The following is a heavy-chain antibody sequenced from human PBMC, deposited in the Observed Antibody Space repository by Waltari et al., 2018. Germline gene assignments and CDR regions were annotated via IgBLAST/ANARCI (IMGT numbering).Heavy chain of an antibody. CDR1: CASFSSNHHF. CDR3: ASTVPAGGSSFDY. Sequence: HLQLQESGPALVKPSETLSLTCTVSCASFSSNHHFWGWIRQPPGKGLEWITTVYYTGNTYYNPSLQSRVSISVDTSKTHFSLKLKSVTAADAAIYYCASTVPAGGSSFDYWGQGILVTVSS. CDR2: VYYTGNT. V-gene: IGHV4-39*07. J-gene: IGHJ4*02. D-gene: IGHD3-16*01.